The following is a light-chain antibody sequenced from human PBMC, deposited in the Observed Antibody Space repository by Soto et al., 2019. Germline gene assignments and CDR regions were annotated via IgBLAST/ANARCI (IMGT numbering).Light chain of an antibody. Sequence: DMQMTQSPSTLSASEGDRVTITCRASQSISSYLAWYQQKPGKAPKLLIYKASTLETGVPSRFSGSGSGTEFTLTISSLQPDDFATYYCQQYNSYSFGGGTKVDIK. CDR1: QSISSY. CDR2: KAS. V-gene: IGKV1-5*03. CDR3: QQYNSYS. J-gene: IGKJ4*01.